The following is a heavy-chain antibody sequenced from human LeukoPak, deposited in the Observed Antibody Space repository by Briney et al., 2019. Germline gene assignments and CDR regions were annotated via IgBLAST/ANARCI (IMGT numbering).Heavy chain of an antibody. Sequence: XXSXAISXXRQAPGQXXEXXXXIIPIFGTANYAQKFQGRVTITADESTSTAYMELSSLRSEDTAVYYCARVVYMVTHPRGFDPWGQGTLVTVSS. J-gene: IGHJ5*02. CDR2: IIPIFGTA. CDR3: ARVVYMVTHPRGFDP. D-gene: IGHD2-21*02. V-gene: IGHV1-69*01. CDR1: XXSXA.